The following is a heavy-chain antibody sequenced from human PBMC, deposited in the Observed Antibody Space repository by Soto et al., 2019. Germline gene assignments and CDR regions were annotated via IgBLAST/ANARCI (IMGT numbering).Heavy chain of an antibody. CDR2: ISGSGGSP. CDR3: AKDALQSSTLAYYFDY. CDR1: GFTFSSHP. D-gene: IGHD6-13*01. Sequence: EVQLLESGGGLVQPGGSLRISCLASGFTFSSHPMTWVRQAPGKGLEWVSTISGSGGSPHYADSVKGRFTISRDNSKNTLYLQMNSLSAEDSAVYYCAKDALQSSTLAYYFDYWGQGALVTVSS. V-gene: IGHV3-23*01. J-gene: IGHJ4*02.